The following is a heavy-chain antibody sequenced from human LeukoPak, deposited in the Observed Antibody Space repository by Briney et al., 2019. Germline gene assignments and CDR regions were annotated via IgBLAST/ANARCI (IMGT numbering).Heavy chain of an antibody. J-gene: IGHJ6*02. D-gene: IGHD3-10*01. CDR2: ISAYNGTT. CDR3: ARRGGGNYYYGMDV. CDR1: GYTFTSYG. Sequence: ASVKVSCKASGYTFTSYGISWVRQAPGQGLEWMGWISAYNGTTNYAQKLQGRVTMTTDTSTSTAYMELRSLRSDDTAVYYCARRGGGNYYYGMDVWGQGTTVTVSS. V-gene: IGHV1-18*01.